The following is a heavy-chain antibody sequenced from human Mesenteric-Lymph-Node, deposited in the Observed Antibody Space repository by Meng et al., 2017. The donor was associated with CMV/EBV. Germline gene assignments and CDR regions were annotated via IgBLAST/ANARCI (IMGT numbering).Heavy chain of an antibody. J-gene: IGHJ4*02. V-gene: IGHV3-7*01. CDR2: MNQDGSNK. CDR1: EFSFRDYW. Sequence: GESLKISCVGSEFSFRDYWRSWVRQAPGKGLEWGANMNQDGSNKFYLDSVKGRFTISRDNTKNSLYLQMNRLRAEDTAVYYCGREVPGGAVALDYWGQGALVTVSS. CDR3: GREVPGGAVALDY. D-gene: IGHD3-3*02.